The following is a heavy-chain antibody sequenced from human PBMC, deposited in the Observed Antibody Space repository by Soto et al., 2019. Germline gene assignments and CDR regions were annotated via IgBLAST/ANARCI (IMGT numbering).Heavy chain of an antibody. V-gene: IGHV1-69*06. Sequence: ASVKVSCKASGGTFSSYAISWVRQAPGQGLEWMGGIIPIFGTANYAQKFQGRVTITADKSTSTAYMELSSLRSEDTAVYYCARVRLDTAMVNYYYYYFGMDVWGQGTTVTVSS. CDR3: ARVRLDTAMVNYYYYYFGMDV. CDR2: IIPIFGTA. CDR1: GGTFSSYA. J-gene: IGHJ6*02. D-gene: IGHD5-18*01.